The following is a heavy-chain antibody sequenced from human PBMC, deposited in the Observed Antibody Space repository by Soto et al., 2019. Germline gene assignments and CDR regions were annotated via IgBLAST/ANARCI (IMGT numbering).Heavy chain of an antibody. J-gene: IGHJ4*02. CDR3: ARDQVSVELVGAQGYFDY. V-gene: IGHV3-21*01. CDR2: ISSSSSYI. D-gene: IGHD1-26*01. CDR1: GFTFSSYS. Sequence: KAGGSLRLSCAASGFTFSSYSMNWVRQAPGKGLEWVSSISSSSSYIYYADSVKGRFTISRDNAKNSLYLQMNSLRAEDTAVYYCARDQVSVELVGAQGYFDYWGQGTLVTVSS.